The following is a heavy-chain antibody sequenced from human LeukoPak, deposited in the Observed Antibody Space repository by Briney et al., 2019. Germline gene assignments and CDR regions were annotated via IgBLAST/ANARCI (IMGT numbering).Heavy chain of an antibody. J-gene: IGHJ4*02. CDR1: GFTFSTYW. CDR3: ARHLDYILADWVY. Sequence: GGSLRLSCAASGFTFSTYWMHWVRQAPGKGLEWVSAISGSGGSTYYADSVKGRFTISRDNSKNTLYLQMNSLRAEDTAVYYCARHLDYILADWVYWGQGTLVTVSS. V-gene: IGHV3-23*01. D-gene: IGHD4-11*01. CDR2: ISGSGGST.